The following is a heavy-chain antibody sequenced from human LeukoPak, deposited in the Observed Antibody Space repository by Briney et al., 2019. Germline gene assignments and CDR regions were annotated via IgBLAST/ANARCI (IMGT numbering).Heavy chain of an antibody. Sequence: SETLSLTCTVSGGSISSYYWSWIRQPPGKGLEWIGYIYYSGSTNYNPSLKSRVTISVDTSKSQFSLELSSVTAADTAVYYCARVGYYDSSGYPTGAFDIWGQGTMVTVSS. CDR3: ARVGYYDSSGYPTGAFDI. D-gene: IGHD3-22*01. V-gene: IGHV4-59*12. CDR1: GGSISSYY. J-gene: IGHJ3*02. CDR2: IYYSGST.